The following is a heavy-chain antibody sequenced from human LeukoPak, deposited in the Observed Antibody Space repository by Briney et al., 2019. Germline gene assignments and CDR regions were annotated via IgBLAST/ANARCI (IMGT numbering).Heavy chain of an antibody. CDR3: ARDLVEMATMEY. J-gene: IGHJ4*02. D-gene: IGHD5-24*01. Sequence: SVKVSCKASGGTFSSYAISWVRQAPGQGLEWMGGIIPIFGTANYAQKFQGRVTITADESTSTAYMELSSLRSEDTAVYYCARDLVEMATMEYWGQGTLVTVSS. V-gene: IGHV1-69*13. CDR2: IIPIFGTA. CDR1: GGTFSSYA.